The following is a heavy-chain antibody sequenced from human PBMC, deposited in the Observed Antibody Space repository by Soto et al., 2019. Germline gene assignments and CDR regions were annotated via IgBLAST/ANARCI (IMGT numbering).Heavy chain of an antibody. J-gene: IGHJ5*02. Sequence: ASVKVSCQPSGYTFSDFGITWVRQAPGQGLEWMGWIDTSIGHTNFAQKFDDIVTMTTDTSTNTAYMYLRRLRSDDTAVYYRARASYCSGGTCTTWLHPWGQGTLVTVSS. V-gene: IGHV1-18*01. D-gene: IGHD2-15*01. CDR2: IDTSIGHT. CDR1: GYTFSDFG. CDR3: ARASYCSGGTCTTWLHP.